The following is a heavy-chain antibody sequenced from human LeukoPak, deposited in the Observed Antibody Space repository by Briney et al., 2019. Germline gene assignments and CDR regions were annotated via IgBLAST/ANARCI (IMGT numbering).Heavy chain of an antibody. Sequence: GASVKVSRKASGYTFTGYYMHWVRQAPGQGLEWMGWINPNSGGTNYAQKFQGRVTMTRDTSISTAYMELSRLRSDDTAVYYCAKDGSMATINWSDPWGQGTLVTVSS. CDR1: GYTFTGYY. J-gene: IGHJ5*02. CDR2: INPNSGGT. D-gene: IGHD5-24*01. CDR3: AKDGSMATINWSDP. V-gene: IGHV1-2*02.